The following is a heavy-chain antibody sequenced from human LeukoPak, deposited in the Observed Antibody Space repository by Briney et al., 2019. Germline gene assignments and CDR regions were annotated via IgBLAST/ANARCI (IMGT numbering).Heavy chain of an antibody. CDR1: RFTFSDYY. D-gene: IGHD2-15*01. J-gene: IGHJ6*03. CDR3: ARVLRYCSGGNCYSGGLGYMDV. V-gene: IGHV3-11*01. Sequence: GGSLRLSCAASRFTFSDYYMSWIRQAPGKGLEWVSYISSSGSTIYYADSVKGRFTISRDNAKNSLFLQMNSLRAEDTAVYYCARVLRYCSGGNCYSGGLGYMDVWGKGTTVTISS. CDR2: ISSSGSTI.